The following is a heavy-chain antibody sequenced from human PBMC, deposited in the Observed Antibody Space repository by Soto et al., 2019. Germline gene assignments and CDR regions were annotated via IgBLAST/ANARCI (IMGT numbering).Heavy chain of an antibody. CDR2: INPNSGGT. J-gene: IGHJ6*02. V-gene: IGHV1-2*04. CDR3: ARGCSTTSCYSLFGMDV. Sequence: GASVKVSCKASGYTFTGYYMHWVRQAPGQGLEWMGWINPNSGGTNYAQKFQGWVTMTRDTSISTAYMGVSRLRSDDTAVYYCARGCSTTSCYSLFGMDVWGQGTTVTVSS. CDR1: GYTFTGYY. D-gene: IGHD2-2*01.